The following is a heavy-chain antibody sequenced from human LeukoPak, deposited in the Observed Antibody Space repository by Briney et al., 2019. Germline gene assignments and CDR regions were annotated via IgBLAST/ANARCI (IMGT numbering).Heavy chain of an antibody. D-gene: IGHD6-19*01. J-gene: IGHJ4*02. CDR2: IIPIFGTA. Sequence: SVKVSCKASGGTFSSYAMSWVRQAPGQGLEWMGGIIPIFGTANYAQKFQGRVTITADKSTSTAYMELSSLRSEDTAVYYCAREGNSSGWTDYWGQGTLVTVSS. V-gene: IGHV1-69*06. CDR1: GGTFSSYA. CDR3: AREGNSSGWTDY.